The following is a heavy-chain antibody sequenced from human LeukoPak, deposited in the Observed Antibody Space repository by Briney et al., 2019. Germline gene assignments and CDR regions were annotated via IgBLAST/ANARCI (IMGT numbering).Heavy chain of an antibody. D-gene: IGHD2-21*01. CDR1: GFTFSAYH. CDR2: ISTTGTTI. Sequence: GGSLRLSCAASGFTFSAYHINWVRQTPGKGLEWISYISTTGTTIYYADSMRGRFAISRDNADSSLYLQMNSLRDEDTAVYYCARVWQYYSGVDYWGKGTLVTVS. V-gene: IGHV3-48*02. CDR3: ARVWQYYSGVDY. J-gene: IGHJ4*02.